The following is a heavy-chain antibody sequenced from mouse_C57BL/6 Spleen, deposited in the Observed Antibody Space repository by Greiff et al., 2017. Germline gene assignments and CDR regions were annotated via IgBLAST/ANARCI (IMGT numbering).Heavy chain of an antibody. V-gene: IGHV1-69*01. J-gene: IGHJ4*01. CDR1: GYTFTSYW. D-gene: IGHD2-5*01. Sequence: QVQLQQPGAELVMPGASVKLSCKASGYTFTSYWMHWVKQRPGQGLEWIGEIDPSDSYTNYNQKFKGKSTLTVDKASSTAYMQLSSLTSEDSAVYYCERGDYSNYYAMDYWGQGTSVTVSS. CDR2: IDPSDSYT. CDR3: ERGDYSNYYAMDY.